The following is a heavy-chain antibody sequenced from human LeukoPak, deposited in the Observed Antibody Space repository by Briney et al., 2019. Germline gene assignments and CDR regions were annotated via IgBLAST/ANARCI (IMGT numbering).Heavy chain of an antibody. CDR1: GYTFTGYY. J-gene: IGHJ6*03. CDR3: ARDGEGYSSGWYLGYYYYYYMDV. CDR2: INPNSGGT. D-gene: IGHD6-19*01. Sequence: ASVKVSCKASGYTFTGYYMHWVRQAPGQGLEWMGWINPNSGGTNYAQKFQGRVTMTRDTSISTAYMELSRLRSDDTAVYYRARDGEGYSSGWYLGYYYYYYMDVWGKGTTVTVSS. V-gene: IGHV1-2*02.